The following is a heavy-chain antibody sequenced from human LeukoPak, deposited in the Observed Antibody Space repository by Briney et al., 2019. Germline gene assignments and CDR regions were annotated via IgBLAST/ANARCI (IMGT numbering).Heavy chain of an antibody. CDR2: ITSTSTTI. V-gene: IGHV3-48*01. D-gene: IGHD2-15*01. CDR1: GFSFSRYN. J-gene: IGHJ4*02. CDR3: TRDGGPIVVVVPYYFDN. Sequence: PGGSLRLSCAASGFSFSRYNMNWVRQAPGRGLERLSFITSTSTTISYADSVKGRFTISGDNAKSSLYLQMNSLRAEDTAVYYCTRDGGPIVVVVPYYFDNWGQGTLVTVSS.